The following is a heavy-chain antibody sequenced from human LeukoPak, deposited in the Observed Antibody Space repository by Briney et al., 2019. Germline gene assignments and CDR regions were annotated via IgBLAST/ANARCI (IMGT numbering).Heavy chain of an antibody. CDR1: GASISGSGYY. CDR3: ARVGYVSAWYPFDY. V-gene: IGHV4-39*02. J-gene: IGHJ4*02. CDR2: IYSSGST. Sequence: SETLSLTCTVSGASISGSGYYWGWIHQPPGKGLEWIGSIYSSGSTYYDASLQSRVTISIDTSKNQFSLKLSSVTAADTAVYYYARVGYVSAWYPFDYWDQGTPVIVSS. D-gene: IGHD6-19*01.